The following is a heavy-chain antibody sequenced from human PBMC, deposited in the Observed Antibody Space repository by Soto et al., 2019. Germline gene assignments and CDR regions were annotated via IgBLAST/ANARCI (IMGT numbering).Heavy chain of an antibody. CDR1: GYTFTSYG. CDR3: ARDLEVAVTLGYYYYGMDV. D-gene: IGHD6-19*01. Sequence: ASVKVSCKASGYTFTSYGISWVRQAPGQGLEWMGWISAYNGNTNYAQKLQGRVTMTTDTSTSTAYMELRSLRSDDTAVYYCARDLEVAVTLGYYYYGMDVWGQGTTVTVSS. J-gene: IGHJ6*02. V-gene: IGHV1-18*01. CDR2: ISAYNGNT.